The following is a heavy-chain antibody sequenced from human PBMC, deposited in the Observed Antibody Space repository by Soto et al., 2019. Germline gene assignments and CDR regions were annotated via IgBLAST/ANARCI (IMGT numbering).Heavy chain of an antibody. D-gene: IGHD6-6*01. V-gene: IGHV3-66*01. Sequence: GGSLRLSCAASGFTVSTNYMSWVRQAPGKGLEWVSLIYSGGTTYYADSVNGRFTISRDNSKNTLYLQMNSLRVEDTALYYCARGAGDGARRGLFDYWGQGTLVTVSS. CDR3: ARGAGDGARRGLFDY. CDR2: IYSGGTT. CDR1: GFTVSTNY. J-gene: IGHJ4*02.